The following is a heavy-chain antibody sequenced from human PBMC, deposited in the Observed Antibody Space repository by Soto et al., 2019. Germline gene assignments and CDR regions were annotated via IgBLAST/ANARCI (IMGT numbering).Heavy chain of an antibody. Sequence: SETLSLTCTVSGGSISSGDYYWSWIRQPPGKGLEWIGYIYYSGSTYYNPSLKSRVTISVDTSKNQFTLKLSSVTAADTAVYYCARAHLLYYDILTGPTCWFDPWGQGTLVTVSS. CDR1: GGSISSGDYY. D-gene: IGHD3-9*01. J-gene: IGHJ5*02. CDR2: IYYSGST. CDR3: ARAHLLYYDILTGPTCWFDP. V-gene: IGHV4-30-4*01.